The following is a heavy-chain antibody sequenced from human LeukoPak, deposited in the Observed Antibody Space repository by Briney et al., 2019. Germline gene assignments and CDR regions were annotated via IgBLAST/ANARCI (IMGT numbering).Heavy chain of an antibody. Sequence: ASVKVSCKASGYTFTSYDINWVRQATGQGLEWMGWMNPKSGNTGYAQKFQGRVTMTRNTSISTAYMELSSLRSEDTAVYYCARGYCSGGSCYAPDYYYGMDVWGQGTTVTVSS. CDR2: MNPKSGNT. CDR1: GYTFTSYD. J-gene: IGHJ6*02. CDR3: ARGYCSGGSCYAPDYYYGMDV. D-gene: IGHD2-15*01. V-gene: IGHV1-8*01.